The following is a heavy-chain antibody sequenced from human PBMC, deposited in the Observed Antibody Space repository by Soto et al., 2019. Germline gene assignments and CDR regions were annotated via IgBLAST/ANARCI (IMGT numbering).Heavy chain of an antibody. CDR3: ANANGGYGMDV. J-gene: IGHJ6*02. CDR2: ISYDGSNK. Sequence: QVQLVESGGGVVQPGRSLRLSCAASGFTFSSYGMHWVRQAPGKGLEWVAVISYDGSNKYYADSVKGRFTISRDNSKNTLYLQMNSLRAEDTAVYYCANANGGYGMDVWGQGTTATVSS. V-gene: IGHV3-30*18. CDR1: GFTFSSYG. D-gene: IGHD4-17*01.